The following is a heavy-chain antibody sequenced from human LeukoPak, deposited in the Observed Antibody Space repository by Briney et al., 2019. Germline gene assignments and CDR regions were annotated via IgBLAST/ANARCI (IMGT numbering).Heavy chain of an antibody. V-gene: IGHV1-69*05. CDR3: ARASYYYDSSGYNYFYYMDV. CDR1: GYTFTGYY. D-gene: IGHD3-22*01. J-gene: IGHJ6*03. CDR2: IIPIFGTA. Sequence: SVKVSCQASGYTFTGYYMHWVRQAPGQGLEWMGRIIPIFGTANYAQKFQGRVTITTDESTSTAYMELSSLRSEDTAVYYCARASYYYDSSGYNYFYYMDVWGKGTTVTVSS.